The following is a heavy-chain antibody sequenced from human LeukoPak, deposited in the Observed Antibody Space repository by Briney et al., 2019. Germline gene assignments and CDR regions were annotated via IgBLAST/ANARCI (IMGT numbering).Heavy chain of an antibody. Sequence: PGGSLRLSCVASGFTFNNYWMTWVRQAPGKGLEWVANIQQDGSQKTYVDSVEGRFTISRDNAKNSLYLQMNSVRAEDTAVYYCVRDSYTNTWHEEGRDFWGQGTLVTVSS. CDR2: IQQDGSQK. CDR1: GFTFNNYW. CDR3: VRDSYTNTWHEEGRDF. V-gene: IGHV3-7*01. J-gene: IGHJ4*02. D-gene: IGHD6-13*01.